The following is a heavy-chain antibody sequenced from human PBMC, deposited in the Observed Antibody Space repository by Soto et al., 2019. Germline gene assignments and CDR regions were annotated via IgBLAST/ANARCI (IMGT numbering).Heavy chain of an antibody. CDR3: ARGGRFAVADTDY. CDR2: ISGYNGNT. V-gene: IGHV1-18*01. J-gene: IGHJ4*02. D-gene: IGHD3-3*01. Sequence: QVQLVQSGVEVKKPGASVRVSCKASGYTFINYGITWVRQAPGQGLEWLGWISGYNGNTNYAQKFQGRVTMTTDTSTSTAYMDLTRLRYDDTAVYYCARGGRFAVADTDYWGQGTLLTVSS. CDR1: GYTFINYG.